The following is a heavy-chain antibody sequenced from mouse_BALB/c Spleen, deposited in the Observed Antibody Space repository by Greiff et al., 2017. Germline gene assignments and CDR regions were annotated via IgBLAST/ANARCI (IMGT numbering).Heavy chain of an antibody. CDR1: GFTFSSYA. D-gene: IGHD2-2*01. CDR2: ISSGGST. V-gene: IGHV5-6-5*01. CDR3: AREGIYYGYDDYAMDY. J-gene: IGHJ4*01. Sequence: EVQVVESGGGLVKPGGSLKLSCAASGFTFSSYAMSWVRQTPEKRLEWVASISSGGSTYYPDSVKGRFTISRDNARNILYLQMSSLRSEDTAMYYCAREGIYYGYDDYAMDYWGQGTSVTVSS.